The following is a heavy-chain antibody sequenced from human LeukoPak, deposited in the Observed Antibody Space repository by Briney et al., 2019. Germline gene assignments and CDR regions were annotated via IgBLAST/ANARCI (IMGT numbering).Heavy chain of an antibody. V-gene: IGHV3-53*01. D-gene: IGHD2-2*01. Sequence: GGSLRLSCVGSGFSVGSNYMNWVRQAPGRGLDWVSVIYSDGRTFYADSVKGRFTSSRDNSKNTVDLQMNNLGADDTAVYYCARGTFDWGQGTLVTVSS. CDR1: GFSVGSNY. CDR3: ARGTFD. CDR2: IYSDGRT. J-gene: IGHJ4*02.